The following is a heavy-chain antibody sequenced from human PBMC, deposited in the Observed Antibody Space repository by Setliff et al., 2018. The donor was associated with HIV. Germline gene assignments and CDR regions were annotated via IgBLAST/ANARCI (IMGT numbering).Heavy chain of an antibody. CDR2: INPSGGSA. D-gene: IGHD3-22*01. V-gene: IGHV1-46*01. J-gene: IGHJ3*02. CDR1: GYTFTSYY. Sequence: ASVKVSCKASGYTFTSYYLHWVRQAPWQGLEWMGMINPSGGSASYAQKFQGRVTMSRDTSTSTVYMELSSLRSEDTAVYYCARDYFDSSAYHYGFGAFDIWGQGTMVTVSS. CDR3: ARDYFDSSAYHYGFGAFDI.